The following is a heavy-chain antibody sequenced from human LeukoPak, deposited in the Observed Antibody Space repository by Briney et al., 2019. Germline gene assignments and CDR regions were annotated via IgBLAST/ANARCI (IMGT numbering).Heavy chain of an antibody. D-gene: IGHD2-15*01. CDR2: INPNSGGT. V-gene: IGHV1-2*04. CDR3: ARDRGYCSGGSCMHGMDV. J-gene: IGHJ6*04. Sequence: ASVKVSCKASGYTFTGYYMHWVRQPPGQGLEWMGWINPNSGGTNYAQKFQGWVTMTRDTSISTAYMELSRLRSDDTAVYYCARDRGYCSGGSCMHGMDVWGKGTTVTVSS. CDR1: GYTFTGYY.